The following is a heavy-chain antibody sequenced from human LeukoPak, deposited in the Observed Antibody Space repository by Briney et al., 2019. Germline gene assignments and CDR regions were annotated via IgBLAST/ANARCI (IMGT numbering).Heavy chain of an antibody. Sequence: PGGSLRLSCAASGFTFSSYAMSWVRQAPGKGLEWVSSISSSSSYIYYADSVKGRFTISRDNAKNSLYLQMNSLRAEDTAVYYCARDSELGARYGMDVWGQGTTVTVSS. CDR1: GFTFSSYA. J-gene: IGHJ6*02. D-gene: IGHD1-26*01. CDR2: ISSSSSYI. V-gene: IGHV3-21*01. CDR3: ARDSELGARYGMDV.